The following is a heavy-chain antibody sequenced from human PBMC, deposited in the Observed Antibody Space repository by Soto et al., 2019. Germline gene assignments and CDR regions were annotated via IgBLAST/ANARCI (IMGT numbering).Heavy chain of an antibody. Sequence: KASETLSLTCAVYGGSFSGYYWSWIRQPPGKGLEWIGEINHSGSTNYNPSLKSRVTISVDTSKNQFSLKLSSVTAADTAVYYCARGLTTRDFDYWGQGTLVTVSS. J-gene: IGHJ4*02. CDR2: INHSGST. CDR1: GGSFSGYY. CDR3: ARGLTTRDFDY. D-gene: IGHD2-2*01. V-gene: IGHV4-34*01.